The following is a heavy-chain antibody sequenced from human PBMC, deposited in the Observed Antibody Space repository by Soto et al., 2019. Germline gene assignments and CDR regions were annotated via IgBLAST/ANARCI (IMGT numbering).Heavy chain of an antibody. CDR1: GGSISTDHYH. J-gene: IGHJ6*02. CDR3: AREDDGGDRAYYGLDV. V-gene: IGHV4-30-4*01. Sequence: QVQLQESGPGLVRPSQTLSLTCTVSGGSISTDHYHWTWIRQTPGKGLEWIGYIHYSGSIHFNPSLQSRVSMSVDTSKNLFSLKLSSVTAADTAVYFCAREDDGGDRAYYGLDVWGQGTTVTVSS. D-gene: IGHD2-21*02. CDR2: IHYSGSI.